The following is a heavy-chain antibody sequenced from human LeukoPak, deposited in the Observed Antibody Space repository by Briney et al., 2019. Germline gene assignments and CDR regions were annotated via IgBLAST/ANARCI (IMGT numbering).Heavy chain of an antibody. CDR1: GYTFTSYY. Sequence: GASVKVSCKASGYTFTSYYMHWVRQAPGQGLEWMGGIIPIFGTANYAQKFQGRVTITADESTSTAYMELSSLRSEDTAVYYCARDRYDWGQGTLVTVSS. CDR2: IIPIFGTA. CDR3: ARDRYD. D-gene: IGHD3-3*01. J-gene: IGHJ4*02. V-gene: IGHV1-69*13.